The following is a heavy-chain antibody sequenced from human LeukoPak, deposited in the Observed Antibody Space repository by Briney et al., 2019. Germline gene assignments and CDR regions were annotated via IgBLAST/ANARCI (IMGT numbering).Heavy chain of an antibody. CDR2: IDTDGSTT. CDR1: RFTFSNYW. V-gene: IGHV3-74*01. J-gene: IGHJ1*01. CDR3: AQQVGYCSSGSCYFTY. Sequence: GGSLRLSCAASRFTFSNYWMHWVRQAPGKGLVWVSRIDTDGSTTRYADSVKGRFTISRDKSKNTLSLQMNSLRAEDTAVYYCAQQVGYCSSGSCYFTYWGQGTLVTVSS. D-gene: IGHD2-15*01.